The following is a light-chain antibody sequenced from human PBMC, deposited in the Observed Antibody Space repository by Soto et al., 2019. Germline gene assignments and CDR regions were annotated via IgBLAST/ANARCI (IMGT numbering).Light chain of an antibody. Sequence: QSALTQPASVSGSPGQSITISCTGTSSDVGGYNYVSWFQRHPGKAPKLMIYDVIYRPSGVSNRCSGSKSGNTASLTISGLQAEDEADYYCSSYTSSSTLNVLFGGGTKLTVL. CDR1: SSDVGGYNY. J-gene: IGLJ2*01. V-gene: IGLV2-14*03. CDR2: DVI. CDR3: SSYTSSSTLNVL.